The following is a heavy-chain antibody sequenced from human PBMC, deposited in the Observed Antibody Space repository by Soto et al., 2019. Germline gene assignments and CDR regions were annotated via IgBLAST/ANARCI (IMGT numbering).Heavy chain of an antibody. CDR3: ARGPNYYDSSGYDY. D-gene: IGHD3-22*01. CDR2: INHSGST. CDR1: CGSFSGYY. Sequence: SETLSLTCAVYCGSFSGYYWSWIRQPPGKGLEWIGEINHSGSTNYNPSLKSRVTISVDTSKNQFSLKLSSVTAADTAVYYCARGPNYYDSSGYDYWGQGTLVTVSS. V-gene: IGHV4-34*01. J-gene: IGHJ4*02.